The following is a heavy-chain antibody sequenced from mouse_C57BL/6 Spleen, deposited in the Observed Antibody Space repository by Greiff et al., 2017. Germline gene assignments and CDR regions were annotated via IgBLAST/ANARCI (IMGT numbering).Heavy chain of an antibody. Sequence: QVQLQQPGAELVRPGTSVKLSCKASGYTFTSYWMHWVKQRPGQGLEWIGVIDPSDSYTNYNQKFKGKATLTVATSSSTAYMQLSSLTSEDSAVYYCARTYYSNRDAMDYWGQGTSVTVSS. CDR2: IDPSDSYT. V-gene: IGHV1-59*01. CDR1: GYTFTSYW. J-gene: IGHJ4*01. CDR3: ARTYYSNRDAMDY. D-gene: IGHD2-5*01.